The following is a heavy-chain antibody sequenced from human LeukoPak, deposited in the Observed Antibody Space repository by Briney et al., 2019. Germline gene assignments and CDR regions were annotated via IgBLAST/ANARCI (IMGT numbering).Heavy chain of an antibody. CDR2: ITSDGSAT. V-gene: IGHV3-74*01. D-gene: IGHD2-15*01. Sequence: PGGSLRLSCVVSGFTFSTYWMHWVRQGPGKGLAWVSRITSDGSATGYADSVKGRFTISRDNAKNTLYLHMDSLRAEDTAVYYCARDAAPGYFDPWGRGTLATVSS. J-gene: IGHJ2*01. CDR3: ARDAAPGYFDP. CDR1: GFTFSTYW.